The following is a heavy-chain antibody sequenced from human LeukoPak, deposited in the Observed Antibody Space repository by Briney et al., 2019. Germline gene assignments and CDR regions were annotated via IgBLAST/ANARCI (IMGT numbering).Heavy chain of an antibody. Sequence: SETLSLTCAVYGGSFSGYYWSWIRQLPGKGLEWIGEINHSGSTNYNPSLKSRVTISVDTSKNQFSLKLSSVTAADTAVYYCAHAALWFGEFFDYWGQGTLVTVSS. V-gene: IGHV4-34*01. CDR2: INHSGST. D-gene: IGHD3-10*01. J-gene: IGHJ4*02. CDR1: GGSFSGYY. CDR3: AHAALWFGEFFDY.